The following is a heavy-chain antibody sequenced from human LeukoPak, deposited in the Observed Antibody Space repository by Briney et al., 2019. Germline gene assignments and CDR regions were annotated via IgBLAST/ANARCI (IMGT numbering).Heavy chain of an antibody. CDR2: ISYDGSNK. D-gene: IGHD5-18*01. J-gene: IGHJ4*02. CDR1: GFTFSSYA. V-gene: IGHV3-30-3*01. Sequence: GGSLRLSCAASGFTFSSYAMHWVRQAPGKGLEWVAVISYDGSNKYYADSVKGRFTISRDNSKNTLYLQMNSLRAEDTAVYYCARVGERGYSYGFGGYFGYWGQGTLVTVSS. CDR3: ARVGERGYSYGFGGYFGY.